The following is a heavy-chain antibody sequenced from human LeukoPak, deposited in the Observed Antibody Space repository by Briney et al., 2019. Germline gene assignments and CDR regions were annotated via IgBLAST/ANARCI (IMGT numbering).Heavy chain of an antibody. J-gene: IGHJ4*02. D-gene: IGHD3-22*01. CDR3: ARGRIYYDSTGYGY. Sequence: SETLSLTCTVSSGSINNYYWNWIRQPPGRGLEWIGNIYYSGSTNYNPSLKSRVTISVDTSKNQFSLKLSSVTAADTAVYYCARGRIYYDSTGYGYWGQGTLVTVSS. CDR2: IYYSGST. CDR1: SGSINNYY. V-gene: IGHV4-59*01.